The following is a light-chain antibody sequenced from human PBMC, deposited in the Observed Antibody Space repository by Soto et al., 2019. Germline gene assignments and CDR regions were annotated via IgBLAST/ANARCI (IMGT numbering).Light chain of an antibody. V-gene: IGKV3-15*01. J-gene: IGKJ4*01. Sequence: EVVMRQSPATLSFSPGEGATLSCRASQGIGDTLAWYQHKPGQTPRLLIYDTSTRATGVPTRFSGSRSGADFTLTINSLQSEDFAVYYCQPYNNWPLTFGGGTKVEIK. CDR2: DTS. CDR3: QPYNNWPLT. CDR1: QGIGDT.